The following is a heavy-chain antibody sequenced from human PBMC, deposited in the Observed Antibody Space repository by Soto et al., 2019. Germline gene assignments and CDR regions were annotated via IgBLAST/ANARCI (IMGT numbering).Heavy chain of an antibody. D-gene: IGHD6-13*01. J-gene: IGHJ1*01. CDR2: ISTSGGTT. V-gene: IGHV3-23*01. Sequence: EVQLLESGGGLVQPGGSLRLSCAASGFTFSKFDMSWVRQAPGKGLEWVSGISTSGGTTYYADSVKGRFTSSRDNSKNTLYLQMTSLRAEDTAVYYCATGTAAPAHWGQGTLVTVSS. CDR3: ATGTAAPAH. CDR1: GFTFSKFD.